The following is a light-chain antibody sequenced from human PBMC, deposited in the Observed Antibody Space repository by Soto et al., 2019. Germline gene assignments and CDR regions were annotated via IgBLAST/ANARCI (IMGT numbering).Light chain of an antibody. V-gene: IGLV1-51*01. Sequence: QSVLTQPPSVSAAPGQTVTISCSGSSSNIGNNEISWYQQLPGTAPQLLMFDNKRRPSGIPDRFSGSKSGTSATLDITGLQTGDEAYYYCGTWDSNLRAVVFGAGTQLTVL. CDR3: GTWDSNLRAVV. CDR2: DNK. CDR1: SSNIGNNE. J-gene: IGLJ2*01.